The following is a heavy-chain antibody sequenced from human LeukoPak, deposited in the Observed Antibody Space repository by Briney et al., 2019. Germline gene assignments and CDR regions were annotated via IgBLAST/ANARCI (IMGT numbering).Heavy chain of an antibody. V-gene: IGHV4-34*01. CDR1: GGSFSGYY. CDR2: INHSGST. CDR3: ARRQSYDFPFYLDY. J-gene: IGHJ4*02. Sequence: PSETLSLTCAVYGGSFSGYYWNWIRQPPGKGLEWIGEINHSGSTNYNPSLKSRVTISVDTSKNQFSLKLSSVTAADTAVYYCARRQSYDFPFYLDYWGQGTLVTVSS. D-gene: IGHD3-3*01.